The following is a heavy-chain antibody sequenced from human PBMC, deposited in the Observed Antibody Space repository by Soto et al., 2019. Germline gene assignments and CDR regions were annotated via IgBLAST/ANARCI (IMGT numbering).Heavy chain of an antibody. V-gene: IGHV1-69*13. D-gene: IGHD1-1*01. Sequence: SVKVSCKGSGGTFSSYAISWVRQAPGQGLEWMGGIIPIFGTANYAQKFQGRVTITADESTSTAYMELSSLRSEDTAVYYCARYRQTGTTFYSWGQGTLVPVFS. CDR1: GGTFSSYA. CDR2: IIPIFGTA. CDR3: ARYRQTGTTFYS. J-gene: IGHJ4*02.